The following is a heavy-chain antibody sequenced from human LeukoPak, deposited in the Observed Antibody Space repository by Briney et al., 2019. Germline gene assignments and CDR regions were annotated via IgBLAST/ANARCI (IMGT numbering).Heavy chain of an antibody. CDR3: ARDKTFIATTTTGYFEY. Sequence: GRSLRLSCAASGFTFSSNAMHWVRQAPGKGLEWVAVISYDGSNEYYADSVRGRFTISRDNSKNTLYLQMNSLRGADTAVYYCARDKTFIATTTTGYFEYWGQGTLVTVFS. CDR2: ISYDGSNE. D-gene: IGHD5-12*01. CDR1: GFTFSSNA. J-gene: IGHJ4*02. V-gene: IGHV3-30-3*01.